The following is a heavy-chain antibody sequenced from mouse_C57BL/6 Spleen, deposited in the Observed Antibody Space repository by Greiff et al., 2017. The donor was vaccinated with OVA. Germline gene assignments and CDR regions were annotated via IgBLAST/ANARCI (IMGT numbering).Heavy chain of an antibody. J-gene: IGHJ4*01. Sequence: VQLQQPGAELVMPGASVKLSCKASGYTFTSYWMHWVKQRPGQGLEWIGEIDPSDSYTNYNQKFKGKSTLTVDKSSSTAYMQLSSLTSEDSAVFYCAIHGGSNWEGYYAMDYWGQGTSVTVSS. CDR1: GYTFTSYW. D-gene: IGHD4-1*01. CDR2: IDPSDSYT. CDR3: AIHGGSNWEGYYAMDY. V-gene: IGHV1-69*01.